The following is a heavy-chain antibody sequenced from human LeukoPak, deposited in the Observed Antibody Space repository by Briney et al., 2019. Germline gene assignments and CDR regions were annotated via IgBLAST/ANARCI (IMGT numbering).Heavy chain of an antibody. CDR2: INHSGST. CDR1: GGSFSGYY. J-gene: IGHJ4*02. CDR3: ARGKETDHEYCGGHCSFFDY. D-gene: IGHD2-21*02. Sequence: SETLSLTCAVYGGSFSGYYWSWIRQPPGKGLEWIGEINHSGSTNYNPSLKSRVTISVDTSKNQFSLKLSSVTAADTAVYYCARGKETDHEYCGGHCSFFDYWGQGTLVTVSS. V-gene: IGHV4-34*01.